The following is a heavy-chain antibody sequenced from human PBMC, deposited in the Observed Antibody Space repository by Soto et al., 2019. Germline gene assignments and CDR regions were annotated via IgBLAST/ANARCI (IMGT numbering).Heavy chain of an antibody. D-gene: IGHD3-16*01. V-gene: IGHV1-69*13. CDR3: SGGCLKRTPGGGWFDS. Sequence: ASGKVSCKASCCSFSCYAISLVRKAPGQGLEWMGGIIPIFGTANYAQKFQGRVTITADEYTSTAYIELSSLGSEATAVDYCSGGCLKRTPGGGWFDSWGQGTLVTVSS. CDR2: IIPIFGTA. J-gene: IGHJ5*01. CDR1: CCSFSCYA.